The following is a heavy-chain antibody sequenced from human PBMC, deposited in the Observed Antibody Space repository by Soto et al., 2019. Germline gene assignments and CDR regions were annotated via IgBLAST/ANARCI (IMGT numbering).Heavy chain of an antibody. Sequence: SLRLSCAASGFTFSSYSMNWVRQAPGKGLEWVSYISSSSSTIYYADSVKGRFTISRDNAKNSLYLQMNSLRDEDTAVYYCAREAGGEDIVLMVYAPDAFDIWGQGTMVTVSS. J-gene: IGHJ3*02. CDR2: ISSSSSTI. V-gene: IGHV3-48*02. CDR1: GFTFSSYS. D-gene: IGHD2-8*01. CDR3: AREAGGEDIVLMVYAPDAFDI.